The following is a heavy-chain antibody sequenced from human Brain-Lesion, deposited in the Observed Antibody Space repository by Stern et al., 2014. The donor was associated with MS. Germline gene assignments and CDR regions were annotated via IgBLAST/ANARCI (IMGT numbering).Heavy chain of an antibody. Sequence: QVQLVQSGAEVKKPGASVKVSCKTSGYIFTGYYIHWVRQAPGQGLEWMAWITPNNGGRKYAQKFPGRVTMSRDTSISTAYVELSSLTSDDTAVYYCARDQRGITIFGVVTDYYYLGMDVWGQGTTVTVSS. CDR2: ITPNNGGR. CDR1: GYIFTGYY. D-gene: IGHD3-3*01. CDR3: ARDQRGITIFGVVTDYYYLGMDV. J-gene: IGHJ6*02. V-gene: IGHV1-2*02.